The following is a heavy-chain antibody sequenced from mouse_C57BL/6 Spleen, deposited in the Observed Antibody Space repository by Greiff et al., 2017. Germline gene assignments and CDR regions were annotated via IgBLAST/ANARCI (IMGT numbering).Heavy chain of an antibody. J-gene: IGHJ3*01. D-gene: IGHD4-1*02. CDR3: TRPSTGTRFAY. Sequence: VQLQQSGAELVRPGASVTLSCKASGYTFTDYEMHWVKQTPVHGLEWIGAIDPETGGTAYNQKFKGKAILTADKSSSTAYMELRSLTSEDSAVYYCTRPSTGTRFAYWGQGTLVTVSA. CDR1: GYTFTDYE. V-gene: IGHV1-15*01. CDR2: IDPETGGT.